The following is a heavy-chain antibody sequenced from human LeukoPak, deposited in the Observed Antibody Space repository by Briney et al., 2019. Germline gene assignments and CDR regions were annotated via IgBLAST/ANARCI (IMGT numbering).Heavy chain of an antibody. Sequence: GGSLTLSCAASGFTFSSYWMHWVRQAPGKGLVWVSRINSDGSSTSYADSVKGRFTISRDNAKNTLYLQMNSLRAEDTAVYYCAKDTSIGKYCTNGVCSPFDYWGQGTLVTVSS. J-gene: IGHJ4*02. CDR2: INSDGSST. V-gene: IGHV3-74*01. CDR3: AKDTSIGKYCTNGVCSPFDY. D-gene: IGHD2-8*01. CDR1: GFTFSSYW.